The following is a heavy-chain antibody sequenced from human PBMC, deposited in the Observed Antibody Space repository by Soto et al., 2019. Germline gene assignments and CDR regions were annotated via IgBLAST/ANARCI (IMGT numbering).Heavy chain of an antibody. CDR3: AGLFGDYVSY. V-gene: IGHV4-39*01. Sequence: QLQLQESGPGLVKPSETLSLTCTVSGGSISGSSYYWGWIRQPPGKGLEWIGSISYSGSAYYSPSLKSRVTISVNACKNQFSLTLSSGIAAAAAVYYCAGLFGDYVSYWGQGTLVTVS. CDR2: ISYSGSA. CDR1: GGSISGSSYY. D-gene: IGHD4-17*01. J-gene: IGHJ4*02.